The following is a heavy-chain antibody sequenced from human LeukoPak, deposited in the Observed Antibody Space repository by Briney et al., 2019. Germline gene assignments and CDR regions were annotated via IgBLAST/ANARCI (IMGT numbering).Heavy chain of an antibody. CDR1: GHTVTSYY. V-gene: IGHV1-18*04. CDR2: ISAYNGNT. D-gene: IGHD3-22*01. J-gene: IGHJ6*03. CDR3: ARGTCYPGSGYYDLYYYYYYMDV. Sequence: ASVKVSCKASGHTVTSYYISWVRQAPGQGLEWMGWISAYNGNTNYAQKLQGRVTMTTDTSTSTAYMELRSLRSDDTAVYYWARGTCYPGSGYYDLYYYYYYMDVWGKGTTVTVSS.